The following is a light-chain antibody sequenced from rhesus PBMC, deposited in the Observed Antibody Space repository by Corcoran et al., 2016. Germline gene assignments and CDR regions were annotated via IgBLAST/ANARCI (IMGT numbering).Light chain of an antibody. CDR1: ENVNNY. V-gene: IGKV1-74*01. J-gene: IGKJ4*01. Sequence: DIQMTQSPSSLSASVGDRVTITCRASENVNNYLHWYQQKPGKAPKLLIYAASTLQSGVPSRFSGSGSGTDYTFTISSLQPEDVATYYCQHSYGTPLTCGGGTKVEIK. CDR2: AAS. CDR3: QHSYGTPLT.